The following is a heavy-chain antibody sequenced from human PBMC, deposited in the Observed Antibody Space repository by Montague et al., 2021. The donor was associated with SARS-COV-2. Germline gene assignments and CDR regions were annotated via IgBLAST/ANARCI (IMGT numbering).Heavy chain of an antibody. CDR2: INEDGSEK. Sequence: SLRLSCAASGFTFSDYWMTWVRQAPGKGLDWLATINEDGSEKYSVASVKGRFTISRDNSKNSLYLQMKSLRAEDTAVYYCARAMKTFGLWGQGTLLTVSS. CDR3: ARAMKTFGL. CDR1: GFTFSDYW. D-gene: IGHD3-16*01. V-gene: IGHV3-7*01. J-gene: IGHJ4*02.